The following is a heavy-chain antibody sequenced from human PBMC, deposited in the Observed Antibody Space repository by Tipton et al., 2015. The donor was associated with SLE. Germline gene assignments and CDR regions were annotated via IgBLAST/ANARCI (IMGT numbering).Heavy chain of an antibody. D-gene: IGHD6-19*01. V-gene: IGHV3-30-3*01. J-gene: IGHJ4*02. CDR2: ISYDGSNK. CDR1: GFTFSSYA. CDR3: ARDRTSSGYFDY. Sequence: SLRLSCAASGFTFSSYAMHWVHQAPGKGLEWVAVISYDGSNKYYADSVKGRFTISRDNSKNTLYLQMNSLRAEDTAVYYCARDRTSSGYFDYWGQGTLVTVSS.